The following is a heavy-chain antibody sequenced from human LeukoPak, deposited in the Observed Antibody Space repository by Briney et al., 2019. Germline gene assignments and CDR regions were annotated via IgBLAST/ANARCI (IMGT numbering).Heavy chain of an antibody. D-gene: IGHD3-9*01. CDR1: GYTFTGYY. V-gene: IGHV1-2*02. CDR3: ARSLDFDWLVPLDY. J-gene: IGHJ4*02. CDR2: INPNSGGT. Sequence: ASVKVSCKASGYTFTGYYMHWGRQPPGQGLGWMGWINPNSGGTNYAQKFQGRVTMTRDTSISTAYMELSRLRSDDTAVYYCARSLDFDWLVPLDYWGQGTLVTVSS.